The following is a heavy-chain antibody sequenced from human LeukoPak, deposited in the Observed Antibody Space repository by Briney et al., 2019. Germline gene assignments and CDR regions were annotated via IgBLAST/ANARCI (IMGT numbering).Heavy chain of an antibody. V-gene: IGHV3-74*01. CDR3: TRRAARWQFDL. J-gene: IGHJ2*01. CDR2: INGDGSST. D-gene: IGHD5-24*01. CDR1: GFTFSSYW. Sequence: PGGSLRLSCAASGFTFSSYWMHWVRQAPGKGLVWVSRINGDGSSTTCADAVKGRFTISRDNAKNTLYLQMSSLRAEDTALYYCTRRAARWQFDLWGRGTLLTVSS.